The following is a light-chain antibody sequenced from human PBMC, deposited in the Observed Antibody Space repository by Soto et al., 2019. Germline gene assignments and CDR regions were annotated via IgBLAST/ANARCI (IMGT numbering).Light chain of an antibody. CDR1: SSDVGGYNY. CDR2: DVS. CDR3: SSYTSSSNQV. V-gene: IGLV2-14*01. Sequence: QSALTQPASVSGSPGQSITISCTGTSSDVGGYNYVSWYQRHPGKTPKLMIYDVSNRPSGVSNRFSGYKSGNKASLTIYGLQDEEEGDYYCSSYTSSSNQVFGTVNKVTVL. J-gene: IGLJ1*01.